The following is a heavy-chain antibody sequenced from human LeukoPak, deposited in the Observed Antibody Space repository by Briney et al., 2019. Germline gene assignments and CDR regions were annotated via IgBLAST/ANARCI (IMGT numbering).Heavy chain of an antibody. V-gene: IGHV3-7*05. J-gene: IGHJ6*02. CDR1: GFTFSSYW. D-gene: IGHD5-24*01. Sequence: GGSLRLSCAASGFTFSSYWMNWVRQAPGKGLEWVSNIKQDGSEKYYVDSVKGRFTISRDNAKNSLYLRMSSLRAEDTAVYYCGMAMDVWGRGTTVTVSS. CDR2: IKQDGSEK. CDR3: GMAMDV.